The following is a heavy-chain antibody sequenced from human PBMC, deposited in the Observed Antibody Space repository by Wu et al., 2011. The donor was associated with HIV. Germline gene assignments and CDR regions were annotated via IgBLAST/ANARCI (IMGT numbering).Heavy chain of an antibody. D-gene: IGHD5-18*01. Sequence: QVQLVQSGAEVKKPGASVKVSCKASGYIFTSYGISWVRQAPGQGLEWMGWISVNNDNTNYAQKFQGRLTMTTDTSNTAYMELRNLRSEDTAVYYCARESYSYGPFDYWGQGTLVTVSS. V-gene: IGHV1-18*01. CDR2: ISVNNDNT. J-gene: IGHJ4*02. CDR1: GYIFTSYG. CDR3: ARESYSYGPFDY.